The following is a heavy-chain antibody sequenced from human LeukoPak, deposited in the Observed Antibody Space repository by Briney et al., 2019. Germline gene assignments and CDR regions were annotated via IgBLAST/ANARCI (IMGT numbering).Heavy chain of an antibody. CDR1: GGTFSSYT. CDR2: IIPILGIA. D-gene: IGHD1-7*01. V-gene: IGHV1-69*02. CDR3: ARSLELPPSNLEIDY. J-gene: IGHJ4*02. Sequence: SVKVSCKASGGTFSSYTISWVRQAPGQGLEWMGRIIPILGIANYAQKFQGRVTITADKSTSTAYMELSSLRSEDTAVYYCARSLELPPSNLEIDYWGQGTLVTVSS.